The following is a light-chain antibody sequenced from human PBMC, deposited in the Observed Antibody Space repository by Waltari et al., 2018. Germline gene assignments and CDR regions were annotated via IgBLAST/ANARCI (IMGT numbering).Light chain of an antibody. CDR1: SSDVGTYNL. Sequence: QSALTQPASVSGSPGQSIPISCTGTSSDVGTYNLVSWYHHHPGKAPKLMIYESTKRPSGVSNRISGSKSGITASLTISGLQAEDEADYYCCSFAGSGPHVVFGGGTKLTVL. J-gene: IGLJ2*01. CDR3: CSFAGSGPHVV. CDR2: EST. V-gene: IGLV2-23*01.